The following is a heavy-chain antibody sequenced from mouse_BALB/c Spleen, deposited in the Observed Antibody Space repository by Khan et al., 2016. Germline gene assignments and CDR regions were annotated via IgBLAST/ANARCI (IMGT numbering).Heavy chain of an antibody. Sequence: EVQLQESGPGLVKPSQSLSLTCTVTGYSITSDYAWNWIRQFPGNKLEWMGYISYSGSTSYNPSLKSRISITRDTSKNQFFLQLNSVTTEDTATYYCVRSNYGQDVWGAGTTVTVSS. D-gene: IGHD1-2*01. CDR1: GYSITSDYA. V-gene: IGHV3-2*02. CDR3: VRSNYGQDV. J-gene: IGHJ1*01. CDR2: ISYSGST.